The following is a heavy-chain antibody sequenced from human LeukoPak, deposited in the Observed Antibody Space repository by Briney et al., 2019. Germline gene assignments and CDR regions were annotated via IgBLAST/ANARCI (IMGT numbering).Heavy chain of an antibody. V-gene: IGHV3-21*01. CDR2: ISSSSSYI. J-gene: IGHJ3*02. CDR1: GFTFSSYS. Sequence: GGSLRLSCAASGFTFSSYSMNWVRQAPGKGLEWVSSISSSSSYIYYADSVKGRFTISRDNAKNSLYLQMNSLRAEDTAVYYRAREFCSGGSCRAAFDIWGQGTMVTVSS. D-gene: IGHD2-15*01. CDR3: AREFCSGGSCRAAFDI.